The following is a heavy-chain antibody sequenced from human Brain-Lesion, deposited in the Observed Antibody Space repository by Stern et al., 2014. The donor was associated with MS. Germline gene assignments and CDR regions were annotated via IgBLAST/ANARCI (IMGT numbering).Heavy chain of an antibody. V-gene: IGHV3-21*01. CDR1: GFTFNSYS. J-gene: IGHJ6*02. CDR3: ARVDCSGTNCFSYYYGMDV. CDR2: IIVDTDCI. Sequence: VQLVESGAGLVKPAGSLCLSCAASGFTFNSYSMNWVRQAPPKGLELVSSIIVDTDCISYDDSSNGRFPISRDNAKNSLFLQMNPLRAEDTGVYYCARVDCSGTNCFSYYYGMDVWGQGTTVTVSS. D-gene: IGHD2-2*01.